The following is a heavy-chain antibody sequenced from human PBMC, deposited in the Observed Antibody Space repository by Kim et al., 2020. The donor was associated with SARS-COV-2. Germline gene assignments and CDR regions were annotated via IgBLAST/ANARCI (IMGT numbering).Heavy chain of an antibody. Sequence: KNYVDSVQGRFTISRDNSKNMVYLQMNSLRAEDTAVYYCAKEGDWTFDLDYWGQGSLVTVSS. D-gene: IGHD1-1*01. J-gene: IGHJ4*02. CDR3: AKEGDWTFDLDY. CDR2: K. V-gene: IGHV3-33*06.